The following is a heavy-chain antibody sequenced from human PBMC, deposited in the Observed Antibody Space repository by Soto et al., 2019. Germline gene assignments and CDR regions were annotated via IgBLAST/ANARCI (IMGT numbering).Heavy chain of an antibody. CDR1: GGSFSGYC. D-gene: IGHD6-6*01. Sequence: SETLSLTCAVYGGSFSGYCWSWIRQPPGKGLEWIGEINHSGSSNYNPSLKSRVTISVDTSKNQFSLKLSSVTAADTAVHYCVRRGYGKNGSPYTSSDYWSQGTLLTVSS. CDR2: INHSGSS. J-gene: IGHJ4*02. CDR3: VRRGYGKNGSPYTSSDY. V-gene: IGHV4-34*01.